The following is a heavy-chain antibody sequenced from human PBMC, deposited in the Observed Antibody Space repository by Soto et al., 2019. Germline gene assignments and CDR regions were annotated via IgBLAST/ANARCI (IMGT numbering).Heavy chain of an antibody. J-gene: IGHJ4*02. D-gene: IGHD4-17*01. CDR2: INPNSGGT. CDR3: AREATDSTVTTGGVDY. CDR1: GYTFTGYY. Sequence: GASVKVSCKASGYTFTGYYMHWVRQAPGQGLEWMGWINPNSGGTNYAQKFQGRVTMTRGTSISTAYMELSRLRSDDTAVYYCAREATDSTVTTGGVDYWGQGTLVTVSS. V-gene: IGHV1-2*02.